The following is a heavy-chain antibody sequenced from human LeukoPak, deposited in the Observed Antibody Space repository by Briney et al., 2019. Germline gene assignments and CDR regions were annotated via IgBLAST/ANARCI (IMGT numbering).Heavy chain of an antibody. V-gene: IGHV4-61*09. J-gene: IGHJ4*02. D-gene: IGHD3-3*01. Sequence: PSQTLSLTCTVSGVSISSGNFYWAWIRQPAGKGLEWIGHIYTSGSTNYNPSLMSRVTISVDTSRNQFSLKMSSMTAADTAVYFCARDTLYSFWSGSYHTTYYFDSWGQGTLVTVSS. CDR3: ARDTLYSFWSGSYHTTYYFDS. CDR2: IYTSGST. CDR1: GVSISSGNFY.